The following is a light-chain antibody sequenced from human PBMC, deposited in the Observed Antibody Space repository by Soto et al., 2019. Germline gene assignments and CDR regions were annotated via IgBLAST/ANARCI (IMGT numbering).Light chain of an antibody. CDR1: QSVSSSY. V-gene: IGKV3-20*01. J-gene: IGKJ2*01. CDR2: GAS. CDR3: QQYGSSPGRT. Sequence: EIVLTQSPGTLSLFPGERATLSCRASQSVSSSYLAWYQQKPGQAPRLLIYGASSRATGIPDRFSGSGSGTDFTLTISRLEPEDFAVYYCQQYGSSPGRTFGQGTKLEIK.